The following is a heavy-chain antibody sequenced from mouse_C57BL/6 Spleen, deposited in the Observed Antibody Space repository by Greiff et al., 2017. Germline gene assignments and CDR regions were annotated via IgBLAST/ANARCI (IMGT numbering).Heavy chain of an antibody. CDR1: GYTFTSYW. CDR3: ARLGGSEYYFDY. D-gene: IGHD2-2*01. V-gene: IGHV1-64*01. J-gene: IGHJ2*01. CDR2: IHPNSGST. Sequence: QVQLKQPGAELVKPGASVKLSCKASGYTFTSYWMHWVKQRPGQGLEWIGMIHPNSGSTNYNEKFKSKATLTVDKSSSTAYMQLSSLTSEDSAVYYCARLGGSEYYFDYWGQGTTLTGSS.